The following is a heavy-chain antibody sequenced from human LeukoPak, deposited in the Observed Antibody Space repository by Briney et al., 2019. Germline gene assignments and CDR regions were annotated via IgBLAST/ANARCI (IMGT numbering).Heavy chain of an antibody. CDR1: GFTFSSYG. J-gene: IGHJ4*02. CDR2: IWYDGSNK. D-gene: IGHD3-9*01. V-gene: IGHV3-33*01. CDR3: VRDSGLRYFDWLPDY. Sequence: GGSLRLSCAASGFTFSSYGMHWVRQAPGKGLEWVAVIWYDGSNKYYADSVKGRFTICRDNSKNTLSLQMNSLRAEDTAVYYCVRDSGLRYFDWLPDYWGQGTLVTVSS.